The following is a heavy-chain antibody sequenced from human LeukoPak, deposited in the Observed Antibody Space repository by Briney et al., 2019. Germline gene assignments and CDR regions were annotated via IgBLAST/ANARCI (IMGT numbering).Heavy chain of an antibody. CDR3: VRAAPRYFGWFDP. V-gene: IGHV3-74*01. D-gene: IGHD1-14*01. J-gene: IGHJ5*02. Sequence: GGSLRLSCAASGFTFSTYWMHWVRQAPGKGLVWVSRVNGDGSTTSYADSVKGRFTISRDNAKNTLYLQMNSLRAEDTAVYHCVRAAPRYFGWFDPWGQGTLVTVSA. CDR1: GFTFSTYW. CDR2: VNGDGSTT.